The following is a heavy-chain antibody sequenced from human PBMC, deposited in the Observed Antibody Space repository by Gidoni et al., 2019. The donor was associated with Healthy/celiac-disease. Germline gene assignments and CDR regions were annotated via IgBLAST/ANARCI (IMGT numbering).Heavy chain of an antibody. Sequence: QVHLQQWGAGLLKPSETLSHTCAVYGGSFSGYYWSWIRQPPGKGLEWIGEINHSGSTNYNPSLKSRVTISVDTSKNQFSLKLSSVTAADTAVYYCARGRGYYDSSDYYYVFWGQGTLVTVSS. D-gene: IGHD3-22*01. CDR3: ARGRGYYDSSDYYYVF. CDR1: GGSFSGYY. V-gene: IGHV4-34*01. J-gene: IGHJ4*02. CDR2: INHSGST.